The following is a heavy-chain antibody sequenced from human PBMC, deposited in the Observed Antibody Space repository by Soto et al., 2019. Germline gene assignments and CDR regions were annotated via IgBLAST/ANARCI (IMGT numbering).Heavy chain of an antibody. CDR3: ARDRGTMGRESLDC. CDR2: ISSSSSCI. D-gene: IGHD3-10*01. J-gene: IGHJ4*02. Sequence: EVQLVESGGGLVKPGGSLRLSCAASGFTFSTYSMNWVRQAPGKGLEWVSSISSSSSCIYYADSVKGQFTITRDNAKDSLYLQMDSLRAEDPAVYYCARDRGTMGRESLDCWGQGTVVTVSS. CDR1: GFTFSTYS. V-gene: IGHV3-21*02.